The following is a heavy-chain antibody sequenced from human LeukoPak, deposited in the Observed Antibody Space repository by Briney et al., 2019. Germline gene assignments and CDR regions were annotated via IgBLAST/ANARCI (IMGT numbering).Heavy chain of an antibody. CDR2: INHSGST. CDR1: GGSFSGYY. Sequence: TSETLSLTCAVYGGSFSGYYWSWIRQPPGKGLEWIGEINHSGSTNYNPSLKSRVTISVDTSKNQFSLKLSSVTAADTAVYYCARGRTLGYCSRTSCQRLANYFDYWGQRTLVTVSS. J-gene: IGHJ4*02. D-gene: IGHD2-2*03. CDR3: ARGRTLGYCSRTSCQRLANYFDY. V-gene: IGHV4-34*01.